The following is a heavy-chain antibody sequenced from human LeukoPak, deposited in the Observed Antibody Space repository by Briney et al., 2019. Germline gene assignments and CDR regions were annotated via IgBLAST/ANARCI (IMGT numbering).Heavy chain of an antibody. J-gene: IGHJ5*02. V-gene: IGHV3-11*04. D-gene: IGHD3-3*01. CDR3: ARGYDFWSGYTNMNWFDP. CDR1: GFTFSDYY. CDR2: ISSSGSTI. Sequence: PGGSLRLSCAASGFTFSDYYMSWIRQAPGKGLEWVSYISSSGSTIYYADSVKGRFTISRDNAKNSLYLQMNSLRAEDTAVYYCARGYDFWSGYTNMNWFDPWGQGTLVTVSS.